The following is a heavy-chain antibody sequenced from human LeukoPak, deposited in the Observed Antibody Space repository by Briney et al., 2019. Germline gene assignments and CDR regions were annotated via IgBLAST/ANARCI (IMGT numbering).Heavy chain of an antibody. CDR3: ARGRILSSWYHYYGMDV. CDR2: INHSGST. V-gene: IGHV4-34*01. CDR1: GGSFSGYY. D-gene: IGHD6-13*01. J-gene: IGHJ6*02. Sequence: SETLSLTCVVYGGSFSGYYWSWIRQPPGKGLEWIGEINHSGSTNYNPSLKSRVTISVDTSKNQFSLKLSSETAADTAVYYCARGRILSSWYHYYGMDVWGQGTTVTVSS.